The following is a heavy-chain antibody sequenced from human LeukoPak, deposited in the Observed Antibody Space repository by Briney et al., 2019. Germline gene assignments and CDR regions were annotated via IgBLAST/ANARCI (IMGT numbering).Heavy chain of an antibody. CDR2: IYYSGST. D-gene: IGHD6-6*01. V-gene: IGHV4-59*01. J-gene: IGHJ6*03. CDR3: ARGFRPEYYMDV. Sequence: SETLSLTCTVSGGSISSYYWSWIRQPPGKGLEWIGYIYYSGSTNYNPSLKSRVTISVDTSKNQFSLKLSSVTAADTAVYYCARGFRPEYYMDVWGKGTTATVSS. CDR1: GGSISSYY.